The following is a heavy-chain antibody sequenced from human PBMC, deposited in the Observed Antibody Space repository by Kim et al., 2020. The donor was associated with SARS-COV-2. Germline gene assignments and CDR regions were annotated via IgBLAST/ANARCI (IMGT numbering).Heavy chain of an antibody. CDR3: ARGQIYDSSGYYYLDY. J-gene: IGHJ4*02. CDR2: ISSSSYI. CDR1: GLPFSSYS. D-gene: IGHD3-22*01. Sequence: SGLPFSSYSMNWVRQAPGKGLEWVSSISSSSYIYYADSVKGRFTISRDNAKNSLYLQMNSLRAEDTAVYYCARGQIYDSSGYYYLDYWGQGTLVTVSS. V-gene: IGHV3-21*01.